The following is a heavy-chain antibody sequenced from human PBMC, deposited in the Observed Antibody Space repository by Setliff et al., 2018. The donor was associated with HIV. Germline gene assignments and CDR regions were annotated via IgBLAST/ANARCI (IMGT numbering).Heavy chain of an antibody. V-gene: IGHV3-21*01. J-gene: IGHJ6*03. CDR2: ISAGSTYS. Sequence: PGGSLSLSCAASGFPFSHYAMSWVRQAPGKGLVWVESISAGSTYSHHAAARKGRFSISRDNNKYILYLEMNSLGPEDTAVYYCARAPDGSGWAQAGQYYMDVWGKGTTVTVSS. D-gene: IGHD6-19*01. CDR3: ARAPDGSGWAQAGQYYMDV. CDR1: GFPFSHYA.